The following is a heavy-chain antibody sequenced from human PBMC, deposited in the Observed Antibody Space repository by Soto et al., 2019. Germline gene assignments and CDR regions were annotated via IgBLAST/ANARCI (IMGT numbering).Heavy chain of an antibody. CDR1: GFIFISYW. D-gene: IGHD3-22*01. Sequence: GGSLILSCAASGFIFISYWMSWVRQAPGKGLEWVANIKQDGSEKYYVDSVKGRFTISRDNAKNSLYLQMNSLRAEDTAVYYCARFYYDSSGYLPSPYYYYYGMDVWGQGTTVTVSS. CDR3: ARFYYDSSGYLPSPYYYYYGMDV. J-gene: IGHJ6*02. V-gene: IGHV3-7*04. CDR2: IKQDGSEK.